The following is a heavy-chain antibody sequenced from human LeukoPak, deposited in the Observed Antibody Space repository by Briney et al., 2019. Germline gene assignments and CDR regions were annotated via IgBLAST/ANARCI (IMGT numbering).Heavy chain of an antibody. D-gene: IGHD5-18*01. CDR3: ARDARGGYTYGGLDQ. V-gene: IGHV3-21*01. CDR2: ISTSSSYI. Sequence: GGSLRLSCAASGFTFSSYSMNWVRQAPGKGLEWVSFISTSSSYIYYADSVKGRFTISRGNAKNSLYLQMNSLRAEDTAVYYCARDARGGYTYGGLDQWGQGTLVTVSS. J-gene: IGHJ4*02. CDR1: GFTFSSYS.